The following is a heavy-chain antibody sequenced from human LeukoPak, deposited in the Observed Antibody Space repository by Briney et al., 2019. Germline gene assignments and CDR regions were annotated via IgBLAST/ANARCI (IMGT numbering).Heavy chain of an antibody. CDR2: ISSSSSYI. CDR3: AKILQSYYYGGFEY. CDR1: GFTFSSYS. D-gene: IGHD3-10*01. V-gene: IGHV3-21*01. J-gene: IGHJ4*02. Sequence: GGSLRLSCAASGFTFSSYSMNWVRQAPGKGLEWVSSISSSSSYIYYADSVKGRFTISRDNAKNSLYLQMNSLRAEDTAVYYCAKILQSYYYGGFEYWGQGALVTVSS.